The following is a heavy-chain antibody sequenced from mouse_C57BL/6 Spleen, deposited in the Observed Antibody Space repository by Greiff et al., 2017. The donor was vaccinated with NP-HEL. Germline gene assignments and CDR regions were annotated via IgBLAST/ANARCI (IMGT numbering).Heavy chain of an antibody. V-gene: IGHV3-6*01. CDR2: ISYDGSN. J-gene: IGHJ2*01. CDR1: GYSITSGYY. CDR3: ARGLAPGYFDY. Sequence: EVKLMESGPGLVKPSQSLSLTCSVTGYSITSGYYWNWIRQFPGNKLEWMGYISYDGSNNYNPSLKNRISITRDTSKNQFFLKLNSVTTEDTATYYCARGLAPGYFDYWGQGTTLTVSS.